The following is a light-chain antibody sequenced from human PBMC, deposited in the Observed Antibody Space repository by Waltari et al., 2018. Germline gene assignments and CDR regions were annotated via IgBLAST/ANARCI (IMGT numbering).Light chain of an antibody. CDR1: SNDFGGYTY. Sequence: QSALTQPASVSGSPGQSITISCTGTSNDFGGYTYVSWYQQHPGKAPPLLIYDVATRPSGVSDRFAASKSGNTASLTISGLQAEDEADYYCCSHRSGNTLGVFGGGTKLTVL. CDR2: DVA. V-gene: IGLV2-14*03. J-gene: IGLJ2*01. CDR3: CSHRSGNTLGV.